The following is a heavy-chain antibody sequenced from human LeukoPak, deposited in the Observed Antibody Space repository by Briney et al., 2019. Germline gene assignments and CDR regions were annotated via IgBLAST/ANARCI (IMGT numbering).Heavy chain of an antibody. Sequence: SETLSLTCAVYGGSFSGYYWSWIRQPPGKGLEWIGEINHSGSTNYNPSLKSRVTISVDTSKNQFSLKLSSVTAADTAVYYCARDSGLGYCSGGRCYGHFYYGMDVWGQGTTVTVSS. CDR1: GGSFSGYY. CDR2: INHSGST. D-gene: IGHD2-15*01. V-gene: IGHV4-34*01. J-gene: IGHJ6*02. CDR3: ARDSGLGYCSGGRCYGHFYYGMDV.